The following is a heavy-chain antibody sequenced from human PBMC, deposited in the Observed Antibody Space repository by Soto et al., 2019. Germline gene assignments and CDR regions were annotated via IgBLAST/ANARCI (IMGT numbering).Heavy chain of an antibody. Sequence: QLQLRESGPGLVQPSGTLSLTCDVSGDSLTNNHWWSWVRQAPGKGLDWIGEIWHTGRPNYNPSLTSRVSISIDKSQHQFSLNLSSVTAADTAVYYCVRDTRTGCSSINCYMHWGQGTLVTVSS. J-gene: IGHJ4*02. CDR3: VRDTRTGCSSINCYMH. D-gene: IGHD2-15*01. CDR2: IWHTGRP. CDR1: GDSLTNNHW. V-gene: IGHV4-4*02.